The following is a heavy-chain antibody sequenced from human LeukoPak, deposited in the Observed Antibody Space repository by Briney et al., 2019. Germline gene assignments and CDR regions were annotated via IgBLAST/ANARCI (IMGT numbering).Heavy chain of an antibody. D-gene: IGHD3-3*01. V-gene: IGHV5-51*01. Sequence: GESPKISCKVSGYKFTDYWIGWVRQMPGQGLEWMGIVDPSDSDTRYSPSFQGQVTTSADNAITTAYLQWSTVEASDTAMYYCVRLGPSRYFFDYWGQGTQVTVSS. CDR1: GYKFTDYW. CDR2: VDPSDSDT. CDR3: VRLGPSRYFFDY. J-gene: IGHJ4*02.